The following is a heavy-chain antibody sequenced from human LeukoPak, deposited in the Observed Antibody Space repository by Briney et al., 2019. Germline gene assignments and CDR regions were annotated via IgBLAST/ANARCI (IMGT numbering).Heavy chain of an antibody. CDR1: GFTFSTYA. D-gene: IGHD6-25*01. Sequence: GGSLRLSCAASGFTFSTYAMSWVRQAPGKGLEWVSAISGSGGSTYYADSVKGRFTISRDNSKNTLYLQMNSLRAEDTAVYYCAKDSGSGWSYFDYWGQGTLVTVSS. J-gene: IGHJ4*02. CDR3: AKDSGSGWSYFDY. CDR2: ISGSGGST. V-gene: IGHV3-23*01.